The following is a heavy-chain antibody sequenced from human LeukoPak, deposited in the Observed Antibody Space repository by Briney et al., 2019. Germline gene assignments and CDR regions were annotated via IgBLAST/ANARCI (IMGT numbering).Heavy chain of an antibody. CDR1: GGSISSGDYY. CDR2: IYYSGST. D-gene: IGHD3-10*01. J-gene: IGHJ4*02. CDR3: ARGDYYYGSGSYYSPTFDY. V-gene: IGHV4-30-4*08. Sequence: PSQTLSLTCTVSGGSISSGDYYWSWIRQPPGKGLEWIGYIYYSGSTYYNPSLKSRLIISVDTSKNQFSLRLTSVTAADTAVYYCARGDYYYGSGSYYSPTFDYWGQGTLVTVSS.